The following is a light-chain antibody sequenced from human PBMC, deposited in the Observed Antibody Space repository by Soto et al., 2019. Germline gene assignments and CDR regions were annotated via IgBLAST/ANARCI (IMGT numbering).Light chain of an antibody. Sequence: QSVLTQPPSVSGSPGQRVTISCTGSSSNIGACYDVHWYQQLPGTAPKLLIYGNSNRPSGVPDRFSGSKSGTSASLAITGLQPEDEDDYDCQSNESSLSVLWVFGGGTKLTVL. J-gene: IGLJ3*02. CDR1: SSNIGACYD. V-gene: IGLV1-40*01. CDR2: GNS. CDR3: QSNESSLSVLWV.